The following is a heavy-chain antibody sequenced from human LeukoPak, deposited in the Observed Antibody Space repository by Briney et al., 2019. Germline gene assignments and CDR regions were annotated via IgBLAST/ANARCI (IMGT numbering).Heavy chain of an antibody. CDR2: IYSGGST. CDR1: GFTVSSNY. V-gene: IGHV3-53*04. CDR3: ARGVYHYYGSGSYIDY. J-gene: IGHJ4*02. Sequence: PGGSLRLSCAASGFTVSSNYMSWVRQAPGKGREWVSVIYSGGSTYYADSVKGRFTISRHNSKNTLYLQMNSLRAEDTAVYYCARGVYHYYGSGSYIDYWGQGTLVTVSS. D-gene: IGHD3-10*01.